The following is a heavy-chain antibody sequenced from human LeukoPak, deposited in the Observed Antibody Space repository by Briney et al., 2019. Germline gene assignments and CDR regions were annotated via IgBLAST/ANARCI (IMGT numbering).Heavy chain of an antibody. CDR3: AKGVVPAATGRLNWFDP. Sequence: GGSLRLSCAASGFTFDDYAMHWVRQAPGKGLEWVAGISWNSGSIGYADSVKGRFTISRDNAKNSLYLQMNRLRAEDTALYYCAKGVVPAATGRLNWFDPWGQGTLVTVSS. V-gene: IGHV3-9*01. J-gene: IGHJ5*02. D-gene: IGHD2-2*01. CDR1: GFTFDDYA. CDR2: ISWNSGSI.